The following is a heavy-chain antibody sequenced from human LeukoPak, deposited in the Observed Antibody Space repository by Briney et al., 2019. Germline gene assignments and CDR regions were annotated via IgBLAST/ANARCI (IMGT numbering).Heavy chain of an antibody. D-gene: IGHD3-3*01. J-gene: IGHJ6*03. CDR3: ARGLYYDFWSGRFGYYHYMDV. Sequence: PSETLSLTCAVYGGSFSGYYWSWIRQPPGKGLEWIGEINHSGSTNYNPSLKSRVTISVDTSKNQFSLKLSSVTAADTAVYYCARGLYYDFWSGRFGYYHYMDVWGKGTTVTVSS. V-gene: IGHV4-34*01. CDR1: GGSFSGYY. CDR2: INHSGST.